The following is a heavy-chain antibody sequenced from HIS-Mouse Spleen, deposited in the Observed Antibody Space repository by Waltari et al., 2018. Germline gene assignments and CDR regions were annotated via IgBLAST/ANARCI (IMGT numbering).Heavy chain of an antibody. V-gene: IGHV4-39*07. CDR3: AREIPYSSSWYDWYFDL. CDR2: IYYSGST. Sequence: QLQLQESGPGLVKPSETRSLTCTVSGGSISSSSYYWGWIRQPPGKGLEWSGSIYYSGSTYYNQSLKSRVTISVDTSKNQFSLKLSSVAAADTAVYYCAREIPYSSSWYDWYFDLWGRGTLVTVSS. D-gene: IGHD6-13*01. J-gene: IGHJ2*01. CDR1: GGSISSSSYY.